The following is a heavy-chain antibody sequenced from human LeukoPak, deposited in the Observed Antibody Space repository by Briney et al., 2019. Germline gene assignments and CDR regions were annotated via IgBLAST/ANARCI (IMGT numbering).Heavy chain of an antibody. D-gene: IGHD2-15*01. Sequence: GGSLRLACAASGFTFRSYWMHWVRQAPGKGLVWVSRINSDGSSTSYADSVKGRFTISRDNAKNTLYLQMNSLRVEDSAVYYCARDQIYCSGGYCYFDYWGQGTLVTVSS. CDR1: GFTFRSYW. CDR3: ARDQIYCSGGYCYFDY. J-gene: IGHJ4*02. CDR2: INSDGSST. V-gene: IGHV3-74*01.